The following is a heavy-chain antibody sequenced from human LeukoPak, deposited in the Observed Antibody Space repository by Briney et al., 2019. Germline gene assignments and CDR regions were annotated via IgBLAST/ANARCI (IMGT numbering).Heavy chain of an antibody. V-gene: IGHV3-30*03. Sequence: PGGSLRLSCAASGFTFTSYGMHWVRQAPGKGLEWVAIISYHGSNIYYADSVKGRFTISRDNAKNSLYLQMNSLRAEDTAMYYCARDTYGSGNYYNAPLDYWGQGTLVTVSS. D-gene: IGHD3-10*01. CDR2: ISYHGSNI. J-gene: IGHJ4*02. CDR3: ARDTYGSGNYYNAPLDY. CDR1: GFTFTSYG.